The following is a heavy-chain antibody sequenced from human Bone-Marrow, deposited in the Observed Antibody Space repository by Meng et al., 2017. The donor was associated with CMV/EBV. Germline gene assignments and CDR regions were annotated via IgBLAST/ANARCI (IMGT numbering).Heavy chain of an antibody. J-gene: IGHJ4*02. V-gene: IGHV4-39*01. CDR3: ARQPFGYSSSWYYFDY. CDR1: GGSISSSSYY. D-gene: IGHD6-13*01. CDR2: IYYSGST. Sequence: SETLSLTCTVSGGSISSSSYYWGWIRQPPGKGLEWIGSIYYSGSTYYNPSLKSRVTISVDTSKNQFSLKLSSVTAADTAVYYCARQPFGYSSSWYYFDYWGQGTLVTVYS.